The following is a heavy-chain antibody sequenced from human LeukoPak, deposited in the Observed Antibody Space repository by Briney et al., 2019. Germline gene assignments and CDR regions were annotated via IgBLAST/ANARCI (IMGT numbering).Heavy chain of an antibody. Sequence: ASVKVSCKASGYTFTSYYMHWVRQAPGQGLEWMGIINPSGGSTGYAQKFQGRVTMTRDTSTSTVYMELSSLRSEDTAVYYCARGNGGNSEGYYYYGMDVWGQGTTVTVSS. V-gene: IGHV1-46*01. CDR3: ARGNGGNSEGYYYYGMDV. J-gene: IGHJ6*02. CDR1: GYTFTSYY. CDR2: INPSGGST. D-gene: IGHD4-23*01.